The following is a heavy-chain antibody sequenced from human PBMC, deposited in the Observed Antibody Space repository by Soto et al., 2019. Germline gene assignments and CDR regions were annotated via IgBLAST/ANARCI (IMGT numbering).Heavy chain of an antibody. J-gene: IGHJ4*02. V-gene: IGHV3-23*01. CDR3: AKGRGASGSLTPRVDV. CDR1: GFTFNNYA. Sequence: EVQLLESGGGLVQPGGSLRLSCAASGFTFNNYAMTWVRQAPGKGLEWVSAISGGGDTTSYADSVKGRFTVSRDGSKNTLYLQMSSLRAEDTALYYCAKGRGASGSLTPRVDVWGQGTLVTVSS. D-gene: IGHD3-10*01. CDR2: ISGGGDTT.